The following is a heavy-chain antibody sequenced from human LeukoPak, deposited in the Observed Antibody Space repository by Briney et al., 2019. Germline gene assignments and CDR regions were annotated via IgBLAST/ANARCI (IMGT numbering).Heavy chain of an antibody. CDR3: ARTPIATITPRYYFDY. V-gene: IGHV1-2*02. J-gene: IGHJ4*02. Sequence: GASVTVSCKASGYTFTGYYMHWVRQAPGQGLEWMGWINPNSGGTNYAQKFQGRVTMTRDTSISTAYMELSRLRSDDTAVYYCARTPIATITPRYYFDYWGQGTLVTVSS. D-gene: IGHD5-12*01. CDR1: GYTFTGYY. CDR2: INPNSGGT.